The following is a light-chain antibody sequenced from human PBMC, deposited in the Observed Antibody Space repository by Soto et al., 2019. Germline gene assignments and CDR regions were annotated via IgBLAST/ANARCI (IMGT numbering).Light chain of an antibody. CDR3: AAWDESLNGGV. CDR2: TND. CDR1: SSNIENNA. Sequence: QSVLTQPLSASGTPGQRVTLSCSGSSSNIENNAVAWYQQLPETAPKLLIHTNDQRPSGVPDRFSGSKSGTSASLAISGLQSEDEADYYCAAWDESLNGGVFGGGTKLTVL. V-gene: IGLV1-44*01. J-gene: IGLJ3*02.